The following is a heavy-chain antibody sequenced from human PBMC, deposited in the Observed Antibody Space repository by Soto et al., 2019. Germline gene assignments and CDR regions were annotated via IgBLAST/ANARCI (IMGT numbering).Heavy chain of an antibody. CDR3: ARQVVDGTVAGAGSFDY. CDR1: GGSISSYY. CDR2: IYYSGST. J-gene: IGHJ4*02. Sequence: SETLSLTCTVAGGSISSYYWSWIRQPPGKGLEWIGYIYYSGSTYYNPSLKSRVTISVDTSKNQFSLRLSAVTAADTAVYYCARQVVDGTVAGAGSFDYWGQGTPVTVSS. D-gene: IGHD6-19*01. V-gene: IGHV4-59*08.